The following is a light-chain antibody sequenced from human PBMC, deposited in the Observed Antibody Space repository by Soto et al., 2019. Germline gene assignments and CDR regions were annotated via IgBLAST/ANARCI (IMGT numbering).Light chain of an antibody. Sequence: QSVLTQPPSASGTPGQRVTISCSGSSSNIGSNSVNWYQQLPGTAPKLLIYTNTQRPSGVPDRFSGSKSGTSASLAISGLQSEDEADYFCAVWDDSLKGAVFGGGTKLTVL. J-gene: IGLJ7*01. V-gene: IGLV1-44*01. CDR2: TNT. CDR1: SSNIGSNS. CDR3: AVWDDSLKGAV.